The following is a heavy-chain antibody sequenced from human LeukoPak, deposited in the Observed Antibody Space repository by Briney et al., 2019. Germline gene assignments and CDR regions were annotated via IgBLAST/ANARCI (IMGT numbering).Heavy chain of an antibody. CDR2: ISYSGST. D-gene: IGHD6-13*01. CDR1: GGSISSYY. V-gene: IGHV4-59*08. J-gene: IGHJ4*02. CDR3: ARRIAADK. Sequence: PSETLSLTCTVSGGSISSYYWSWIRQPPGKGLEWIGYISYSGSTNYNPPLKSRVTISVGTSKNQFSLKLSSVTAADTAVYYCARRIAADKWGQGTLVTVSS.